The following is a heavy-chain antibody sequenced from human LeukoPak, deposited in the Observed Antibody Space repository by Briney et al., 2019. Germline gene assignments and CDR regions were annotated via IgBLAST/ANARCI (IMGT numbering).Heavy chain of an antibody. CDR3: TTETFGARDS. Sequence: PGGSLILSCAASGYPFSRYWMHSVRQGPAKGLVWVSRINEDESSTSYAESERGRVTISRDNARNTLYMQMNRLRDEDAAVYYCTTETFGARDSWGQGTLVTVSS. CDR1: GYPFSRYW. V-gene: IGHV3-74*01. CDR2: INEDESST. J-gene: IGHJ4*02. D-gene: IGHD3-10*01.